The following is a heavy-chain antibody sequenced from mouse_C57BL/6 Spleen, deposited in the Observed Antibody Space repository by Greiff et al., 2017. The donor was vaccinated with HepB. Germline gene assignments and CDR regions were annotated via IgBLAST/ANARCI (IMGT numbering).Heavy chain of an antibody. D-gene: IGHD1-1*01. CDR3: ARAFITTVVARAMDY. CDR1: GFTFSSYA. V-gene: IGHV5-4*01. Sequence: DVQLVESGGGLVKPGGSLKLSCAASGFTFSSYAMSWVRQTPEKRLEWVATISDGGSYTYYPDNVKGRFTISRDNAKNNLYLQMSHLKSEDTAMYYCARAFITTVVARAMDYWGQGTSVTVSS. J-gene: IGHJ4*01. CDR2: ISDGGSYT.